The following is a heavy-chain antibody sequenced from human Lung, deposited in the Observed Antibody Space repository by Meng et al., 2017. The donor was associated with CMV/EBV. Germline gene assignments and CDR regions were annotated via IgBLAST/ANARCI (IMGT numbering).Heavy chain of an antibody. D-gene: IGHD6-13*01. CDR2: INPSGGST. Sequence: ASXXVSXKASGYTFTSYYMHWVRQAPGQGLEWMGIINPSGGSTSYAQKFQGRVTMTRDTSTSTVYMEPSSLRSEDTAVYYCASRGYSSSWRGAFDIWGQGXMVTVSS. CDR1: GYTFTSYY. V-gene: IGHV1-46*01. J-gene: IGHJ3*02. CDR3: ASRGYSSSWRGAFDI.